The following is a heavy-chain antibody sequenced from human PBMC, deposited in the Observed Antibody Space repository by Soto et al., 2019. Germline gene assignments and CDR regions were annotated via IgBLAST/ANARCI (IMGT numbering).Heavy chain of an antibody. CDR3: ARAGYGSGSYHFVY. CDR2: INFDESIT. CDR1: GFTFSNCW. Sequence: EVQLVESGGGLVQPGGSLRLSCAASGFTFSNCWMHWVRQAPGKGLVWVSRINFDESITSYADSVKGRFTISRDNAKNTLYLQMNSLRDEDTAVYYCARAGYGSGSYHFVYWGQGTLVTVSS. D-gene: IGHD3-10*01. J-gene: IGHJ4*02. V-gene: IGHV3-74*01.